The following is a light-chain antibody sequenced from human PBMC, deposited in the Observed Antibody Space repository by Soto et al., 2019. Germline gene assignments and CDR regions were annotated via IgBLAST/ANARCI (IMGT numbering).Light chain of an antibody. J-gene: IGLJ2*01. Sequence: QSVLTQPASVSGSPGQSITISCTGTSSDVGGYNYVSWYQQHPGKAPKLMIYEVSNRPSGDSNRFSGSKSGNTASLTISGLLAEDEADYYCSSYTRNSTLVFGGGTKLTVL. CDR3: SSYTRNSTLV. V-gene: IGLV2-14*01. CDR1: SSDVGGYNY. CDR2: EVS.